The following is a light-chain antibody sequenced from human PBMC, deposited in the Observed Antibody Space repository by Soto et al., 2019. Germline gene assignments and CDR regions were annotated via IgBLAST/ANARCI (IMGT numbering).Light chain of an antibody. CDR3: SSYTSGSTPVV. V-gene: IGLV2-14*01. CDR2: DVS. CDR1: SSDVGGYNY. Sequence: QSALTQPASVSGSPGQSITISCTGTSSDVGGYNYVSWYQQHPGKAPKLMIYDVSNRPSGVSNRFSGSKSGNTASLTISGLQADDEADYYCSSYTSGSTPVVFGGGTKVTVL. J-gene: IGLJ2*01.